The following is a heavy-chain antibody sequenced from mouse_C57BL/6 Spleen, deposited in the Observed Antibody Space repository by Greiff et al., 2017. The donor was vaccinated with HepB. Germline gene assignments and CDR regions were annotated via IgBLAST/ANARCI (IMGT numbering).Heavy chain of an antibody. V-gene: IGHV1-69*01. CDR2: IDPSDSYT. J-gene: IGHJ4*01. CDR3: ARGDYYYGSSFYAMDY. Sequence: VQLQQPGAELVMPGASVKLSCKASGYTFTSYWMHWVKQRPGQGLEWIGEIDPSDSYTNYNQKFKGKSTLTVDKSSSTAYMQLSSLTSEDSAVYYCARGDYYYGSSFYAMDYWSQGTSVTVSS. D-gene: IGHD1-1*01. CDR1: GYTFTSYW.